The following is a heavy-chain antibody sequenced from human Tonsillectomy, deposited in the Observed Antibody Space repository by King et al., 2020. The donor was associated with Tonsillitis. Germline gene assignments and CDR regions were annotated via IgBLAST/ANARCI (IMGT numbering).Heavy chain of an antibody. V-gene: IGHV4-38-2*01. CDR1: GYSISSGYY. D-gene: IGHD6-19*01. CDR2: IYHSGST. J-gene: IGHJ1*01. Sequence: MQLQESGPGLVKPSETLSLTCAVSGYSISSGYYWGWIRQPPGKGLEWIGSIYHSGSTYYNPSLKSRVTISVDTTKNQFSLKLSSVTAADTAVYYGARGQWVGYFQHWGEGTLVTVSS. CDR3: ARGQWVGYFQH.